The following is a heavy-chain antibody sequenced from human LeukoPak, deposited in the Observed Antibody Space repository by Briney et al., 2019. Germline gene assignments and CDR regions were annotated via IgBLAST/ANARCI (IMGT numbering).Heavy chain of an antibody. J-gene: IGHJ4*02. CDR3: ASFHYYGSGAYYLSY. V-gene: IGHV3-23*01. CDR1: GFTLSSYA. Sequence: GGSLRPSCAASGFTLSSYAMTWVRQAPGKGLEWVSDIGDSGATTYYADSVKGRFTISRDNSKSTLYLQMSSLRAEDTAVYFCASFHYYGSGAYYLSYWGQGTLVTVSS. CDR2: IGDSGATT. D-gene: IGHD3-10*01.